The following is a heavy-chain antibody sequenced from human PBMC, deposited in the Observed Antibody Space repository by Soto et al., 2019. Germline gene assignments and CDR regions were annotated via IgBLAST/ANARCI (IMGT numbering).Heavy chain of an antibody. Sequence: QVQLQESGPGLVKPSQTLSLTCTVSGGSISSGGYYWSWIRQHPGKGLEWIGYIYYSGSTYYNPSLNSRVTISVDKSKNKFSLKLSSVTAAATAVYYCARDMIGYCSGGSCPYYYGMDVWGQGTTVTVSS. J-gene: IGHJ6*02. CDR2: IYYSGST. V-gene: IGHV4-31*03. CDR1: GGSISSGGYY. D-gene: IGHD2-15*01. CDR3: ARDMIGYCSGGSCPYYYGMDV.